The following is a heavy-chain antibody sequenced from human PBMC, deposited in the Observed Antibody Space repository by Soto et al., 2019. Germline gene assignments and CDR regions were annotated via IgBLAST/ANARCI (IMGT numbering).Heavy chain of an antibody. CDR3: AREARGSGSYYYYYGMDV. J-gene: IGHJ6*02. CDR1: GGSISSYY. CDR2: IYYSGST. D-gene: IGHD3-10*01. V-gene: IGHV4-59*06. Sequence: SETLSLTCTVSGGSISSYYWSWIRQHPGKGLEWIGYIYYSGSTYYNPSLKSRVTISVDTSKNQFSLKLSSVTAADTAVYYCAREARGSGSYYYYYGMDVWGQGTTVTVSS.